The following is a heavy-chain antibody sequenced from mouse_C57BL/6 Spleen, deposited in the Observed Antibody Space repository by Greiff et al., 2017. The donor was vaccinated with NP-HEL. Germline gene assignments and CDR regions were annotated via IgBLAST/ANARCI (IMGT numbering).Heavy chain of an antibody. D-gene: IGHD1-1*01. CDR1: GYTFTSYW. CDR3: ARAATVSPEFAD. V-gene: IGHV1-64*01. J-gene: IGHJ3*01. Sequence: VQLQQPGAELVKPGASVKLSCKASGYTFTSYWMHWVKQRPGQGLEWIGMIHPNSGSTKYNEKFKSKATLTVDKSSSTAYMQLSSLTSEDSAVYYCARAATVSPEFADWGQGTLVTVSA. CDR2: IHPNSGST.